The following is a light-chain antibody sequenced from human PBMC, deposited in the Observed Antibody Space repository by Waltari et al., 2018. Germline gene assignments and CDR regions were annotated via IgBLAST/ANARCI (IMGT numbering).Light chain of an antibody. CDR2: EGS. J-gene: IGLJ3*02. Sequence: QSALTQPASVSGSPGQSLTISCTGTSSDVVSYNLVSWYQQHPGKAPKLMIYEGSKRPSGVSNRFSGSKSGNTASLTISGLQAEDEADYYCCSYAGSSTSRVFGGGTKLTVL. CDR1: SSDVVSYNL. CDR3: CSYAGSSTSRV. V-gene: IGLV2-23*01.